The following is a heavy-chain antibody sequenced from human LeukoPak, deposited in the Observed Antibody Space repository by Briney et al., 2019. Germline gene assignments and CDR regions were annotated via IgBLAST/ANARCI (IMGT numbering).Heavy chain of an antibody. Sequence: SETLSLTCTVSGGSISSRSYYWGWIRQPPGKGLEWIGTIYYSGSTNYNPSLKSRVTISVDTSKDQFSLKLNSVSAADTAVYYCARLTVPLRFDPWGQGTLVTVSS. D-gene: IGHD2-2*01. V-gene: IGHV4-39*07. J-gene: IGHJ5*02. CDR2: IYYSGST. CDR3: ARLTVPLRFDP. CDR1: GGSISSRSYY.